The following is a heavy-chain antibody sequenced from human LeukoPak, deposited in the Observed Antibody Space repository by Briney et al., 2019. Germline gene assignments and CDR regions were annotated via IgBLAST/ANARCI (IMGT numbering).Heavy chain of an antibody. D-gene: IGHD2-15*01. CDR3: ARDLSPVGSGGSCPDY. V-gene: IGHV1-46*01. CDR1: GYTFISYY. Sequence: ASVKVSCKASGYTFISYYIHWVRQAPGQGLEWMGIINPSGDRTTYAQKFQGRVTMTRDTSTSTVYMELSSLRSEDTAVYYCARDLSPVGSGGSCPDYWGQGSLVTVSS. CDR2: INPSGDRT. J-gene: IGHJ4*02.